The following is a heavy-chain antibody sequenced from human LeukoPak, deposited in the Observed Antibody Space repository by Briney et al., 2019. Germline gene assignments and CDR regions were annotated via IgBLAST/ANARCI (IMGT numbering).Heavy chain of an antibody. CDR1: GYTFTSYA. CDR3: ARDGIVYYDSSGYYKFDY. Sequence: ASVKVSCKASGYTFTSYAMNWVRQAPGQGLEWMGWINTNTGNPTYAQGFTGRFVFSLDTSVSTAYLQISSLKAEDTAVYYCARDGIVYYDSSGYYKFDYWGQGPLVTVSS. CDR2: INTNTGNP. V-gene: IGHV7-4-1*02. D-gene: IGHD3-22*01. J-gene: IGHJ4*02.